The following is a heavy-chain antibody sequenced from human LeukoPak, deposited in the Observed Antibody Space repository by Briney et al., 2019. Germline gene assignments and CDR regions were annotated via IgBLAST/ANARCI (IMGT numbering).Heavy chain of an antibody. CDR2: VNRDGSET. Sequence: GGSLRLSCAASGFTFSDYWMTWVRQAPGRGPEWVANVNRDGSETYYLDSVKGRFTISKDNAKNSLYLQMNSLRAEDTALYHCARNNGMDVWGQGTTVIVSS. J-gene: IGHJ6*02. CDR1: GFTFSDYW. CDR3: ARNNGMDV. V-gene: IGHV3-7*03.